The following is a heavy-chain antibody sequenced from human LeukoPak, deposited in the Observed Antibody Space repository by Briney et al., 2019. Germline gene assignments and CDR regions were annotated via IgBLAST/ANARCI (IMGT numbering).Heavy chain of an antibody. CDR2: INPNSGGT. V-gene: IGHV1-2*06. CDR1: GYTFTGYY. J-gene: IGHJ4*02. CDR3: ARGSFIAAAGNGIDY. D-gene: IGHD6-13*01. Sequence: ASVKASCKASGYTFTGYYMHWVRQAPGQGLEWMGRINPNSGGTNYAQKFQGRVTMTRDTSISTAYMELSRLRSDDTAVYYCARGSFIAAAGNGIDYWGQGTLVTVSS.